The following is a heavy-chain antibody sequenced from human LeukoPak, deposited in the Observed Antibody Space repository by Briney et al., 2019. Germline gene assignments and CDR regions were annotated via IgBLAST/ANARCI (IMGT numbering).Heavy chain of an antibody. CDR1: GFTFSSYG. CDR3: VGTGGWYVRGYFDY. J-gene: IGHJ4*02. V-gene: IGHV3-30*03. D-gene: IGHD6-19*01. CDR2: ISYDGSNK. Sequence: PGGSLRLSCAASGFTFSSYGMHWVRQAPGKGLEWVAVISYDGSNKYYADSGKGRFTISRDNSKNTLYLQMNSLRAEDTAVYYCVGTGGWYVRGYFDYWGQGTLVTVSS.